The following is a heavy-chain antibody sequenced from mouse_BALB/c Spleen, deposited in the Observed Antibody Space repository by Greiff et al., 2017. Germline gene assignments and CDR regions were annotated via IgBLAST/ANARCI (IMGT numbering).Heavy chain of an antibody. Sequence: VQLKQSGTVLARPGASVKMSCKASGYSFTSYWMHWVKQRPGQGLEWIGAIYPGNSDTSYNQKFKGKAKLTAVTSASTAYMELSSLTNEDSAVYYGTKKAYGYGNYRDYWGQGTTLTVSS. CDR1: GYSFTSYW. D-gene: IGHD2-1*01. CDR2: IYPGNSDT. J-gene: IGHJ2*01. CDR3: TKKAYGYGNYRDY. V-gene: IGHV1-5*01.